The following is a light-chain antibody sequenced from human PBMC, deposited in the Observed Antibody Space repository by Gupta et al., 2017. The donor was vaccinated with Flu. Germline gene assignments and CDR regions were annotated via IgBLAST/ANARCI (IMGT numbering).Light chain of an antibody. CDR1: QSVSSSY. J-gene: IGKJ3*01. Sequence: ALSLSPGERATLPCRARQSVSSSYLAWYQQKPGQDPRLLIYGASSRATGIPDRFSGSGSGTDFTLPISSREPEDFAVYYCQQDGSSPPITFGHGTKVDIK. CDR2: GAS. V-gene: IGKV3-20*01. CDR3: QQDGSSPPIT.